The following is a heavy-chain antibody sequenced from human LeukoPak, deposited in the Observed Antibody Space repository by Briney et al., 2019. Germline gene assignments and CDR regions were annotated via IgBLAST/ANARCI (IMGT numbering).Heavy chain of an antibody. V-gene: IGHV3-33*01. Sequence: GGSLRLSCAASGFTFSSYGMHWVRQAPGKGLEWVAVIWYDGSNKYYADSVKGRFTISRDNSMNTLYLQMNSLRAEDTAVYYCARAPAAGQAFDYWGQGTLVTVSS. D-gene: IGHD6-13*01. J-gene: IGHJ4*02. CDR3: ARAPAAGQAFDY. CDR1: GFTFSSYG. CDR2: IWYDGSNK.